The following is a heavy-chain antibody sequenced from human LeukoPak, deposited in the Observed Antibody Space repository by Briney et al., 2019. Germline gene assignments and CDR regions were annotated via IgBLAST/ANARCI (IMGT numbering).Heavy chain of an antibody. CDR2: INAGNGDT. CDR3: ARQGGGPYSGSPFDY. V-gene: IGHV1-3*01. D-gene: IGHD1-26*01. CDR1: GYTFTTYA. Sequence: ASVKVSCKASGYTFTTYAVHWVRQAPGQRLGWVGWINAGNGDTKYSQKFQGRVTIARDTSASTAYMELSSLRSEDTAIYYCARQGGGPYSGSPFDYWGQGTLVTVSS. J-gene: IGHJ4*02.